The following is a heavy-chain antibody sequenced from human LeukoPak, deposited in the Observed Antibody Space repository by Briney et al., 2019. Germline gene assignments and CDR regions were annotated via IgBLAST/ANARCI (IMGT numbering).Heavy chain of an antibody. J-gene: IGHJ4*02. Sequence: PGGSLRLSCAASGFTFSSSAMSWVRQAPGKGLEWVSTISGSGSGSSTYYADSVKGRFTISRDNAKNTLYLQMNSLRAEDTAVYYCARGTGLITDIVVVPAGTFDYWGQGTLVTVSS. CDR3: ARGTGLITDIVVVPAGTFDY. CDR1: GFTFSSSA. CDR2: ISGSGSGSST. D-gene: IGHD2-2*01. V-gene: IGHV3-23*01.